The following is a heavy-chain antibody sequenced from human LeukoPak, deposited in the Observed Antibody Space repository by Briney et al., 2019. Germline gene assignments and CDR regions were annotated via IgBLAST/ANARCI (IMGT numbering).Heavy chain of an antibody. V-gene: IGHV4-30-2*01. CDR1: GGSISSGGYS. CDR2: IYHSGST. Sequence: SETLSLTCAVSGGSISSGGYSWSWIRQPPGKGLEWIGYIYHSGSTYYNPSPKSRVTISVDRSKNQFSLKLSSVTAADTAVYYCRGFGELSAFDIWGQGTMVTVSS. D-gene: IGHD3-10*01. J-gene: IGHJ3*02. CDR3: RGFGELSAFDI.